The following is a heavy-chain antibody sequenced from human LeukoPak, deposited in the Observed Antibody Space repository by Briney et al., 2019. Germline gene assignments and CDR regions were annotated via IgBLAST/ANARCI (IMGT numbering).Heavy chain of an antibody. CDR3: ARAGIAAAGTIRGVKYCEH. J-gene: IGHJ1*01. D-gene: IGHD6-13*01. V-gene: IGHV4-34*01. CDR1: GGSFSCYY. Sequence: PSETLSLTCAVYGGSFSCYYWSWLRQPPGKGLEWSGEINHSGSTNYNPSLKSRVTISVDTSKNQFSLKLSSVTAADTAVYYCARAGIAAAGTIRGVKYCEHWGQGTLVTVSS. CDR2: INHSGST.